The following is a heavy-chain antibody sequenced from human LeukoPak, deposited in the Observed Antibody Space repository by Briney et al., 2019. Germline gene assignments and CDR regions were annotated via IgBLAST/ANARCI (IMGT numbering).Heavy chain of an antibody. J-gene: IGHJ4*02. CDR1: GFTFSSYA. CDR2: ISGSGGNT. V-gene: IGHV3-23*01. CDR3: AKYIVGATKGYFDY. Sequence: GGSLRLSCAASGFTFSSYAMSWVRQAPGKGLEWVSGISGSGGNTYYADSVKGRFTISRDKSKNTLYLQMNSLRAEDTAVYYCAKYIVGATKGYFDYWGQGTLVTVSS. D-gene: IGHD1-26*01.